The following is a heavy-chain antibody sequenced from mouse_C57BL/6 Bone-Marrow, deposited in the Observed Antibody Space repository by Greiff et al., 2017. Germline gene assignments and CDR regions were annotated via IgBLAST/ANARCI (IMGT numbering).Heavy chain of an antibody. V-gene: IGHV1-63*01. CDR1: GYTFTNYW. D-gene: IGHD2-1*01. Sequence: VQLVESGAELVRPGTSVKMSCKASGYTFTNYWIGWAKQRPGHGLEWIGGIYPGGGYTNYNEKFKGKATLTADKSSSTAYMQFSSLTSEDSAIYYCAILDGNYHYAMDDWGQGTSVTVSS. J-gene: IGHJ4*01. CDR3: AILDGNYHYAMDD. CDR2: IYPGGGYT.